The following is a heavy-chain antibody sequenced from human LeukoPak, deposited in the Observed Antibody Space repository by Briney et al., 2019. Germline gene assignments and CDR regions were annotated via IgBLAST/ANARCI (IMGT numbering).Heavy chain of an antibody. CDR3: ARVPKQRLLLQWFSDL. CDR1: GFKMNDYS. D-gene: IGHD1-26*01. J-gene: IGHJ4*02. Sequence: PGGSLRLSCTVSGFKMNDYSMTWIRQAPGKGLEWVSSISGYDDSLYYEDSVRGRFTISRDDATNSLFLHMNSLRAEDTAMYYCARVPKQRLLLQWFSDLGGRGTVVTVSS. V-gene: IGHV3-21*01. CDR2: ISGYDDSL.